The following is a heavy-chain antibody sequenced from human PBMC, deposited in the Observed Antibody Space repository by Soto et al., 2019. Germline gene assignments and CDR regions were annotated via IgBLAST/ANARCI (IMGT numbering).Heavy chain of an antibody. Sequence: SETLSLTCTVSGGSVTRDEDYWTWIRQSPGKGLEWIGYISNSGSTGYNPSLKTRLSMSVDRSKNQFTLRLTSVTAADTAVYLCATESGSTYGYFDHWGQGTQVTVSS. CDR3: ATESGSTYGYFDH. D-gene: IGHD5-18*01. J-gene: IGHJ4*02. CDR2: ISNSGST. V-gene: IGHV4-30-4*01. CDR1: GGSVTRDEDY.